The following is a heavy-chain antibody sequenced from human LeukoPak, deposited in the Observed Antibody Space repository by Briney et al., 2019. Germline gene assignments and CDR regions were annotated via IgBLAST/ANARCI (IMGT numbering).Heavy chain of an antibody. D-gene: IGHD3-9*01. CDR3: ARFLAGTRHFHFYYYMDV. V-gene: IGHV4-59*08. Sequence: SETLSLTCTVSGGSISSYYWSWIRQPPGKGLEWIGYIYYSGSTNYNPSLKSRVTISVDTSKNQFSLKVISVTAADTAVYYCARFLAGTRHFHFYYYMDVWGKGTTVTISS. J-gene: IGHJ6*03. CDR2: IYYSGST. CDR1: GGSISSYY.